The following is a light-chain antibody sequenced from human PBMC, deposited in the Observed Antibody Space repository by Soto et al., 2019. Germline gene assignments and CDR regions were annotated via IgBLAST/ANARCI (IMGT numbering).Light chain of an antibody. J-gene: IGKJ1*01. Sequence: DIHMTQSPSTLSASVGDRVTISCRASQNVRNYLNWYQQKPGKAPNLLIYESSTLESGVPSTFSGDGFGTDFTLTISSLHPDDFATYYCQQSFFAPPTFGRGTKVDIK. V-gene: IGKV1-39*01. CDR3: QQSFFAPPT. CDR1: QNVRNY. CDR2: ESS.